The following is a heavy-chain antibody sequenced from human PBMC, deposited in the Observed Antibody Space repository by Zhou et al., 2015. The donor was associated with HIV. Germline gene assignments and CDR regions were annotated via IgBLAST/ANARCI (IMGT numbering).Heavy chain of an antibody. D-gene: IGHD3-10*01. CDR1: GGTFSSYS. V-gene: IGHV1-69*02. Sequence: QVHLVQSGAEVKKPGSSVTVSCKASGGTFSSYSINWVRQAPGQGLEWMGRIIPILGIANYAQKFQGRVTITADKSTSTAYMELSSLRSEDTAVYYCARDAYASGMDVWGQGTTVAVSS. CDR2: IIPILGIA. CDR3: ARDAYASGMDV. J-gene: IGHJ6*02.